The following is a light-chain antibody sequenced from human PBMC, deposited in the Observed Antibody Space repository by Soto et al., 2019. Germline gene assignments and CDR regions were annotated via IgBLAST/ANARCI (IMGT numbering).Light chain of an antibody. Sequence: QSVLTQPASVSGSPGQSITLSCTGTSSDIGDYDYDSWYQRHPGKAPKLIIYDVHNRPSGVSHRFSGSKSGNTASLTISGLQAEDEADYYCTSYSSGSTHVVFGDGTQLTVL. V-gene: IGLV2-14*03. CDR1: SSDIGDYDY. J-gene: IGLJ2*01. CDR3: TSYSSGSTHVV. CDR2: DVH.